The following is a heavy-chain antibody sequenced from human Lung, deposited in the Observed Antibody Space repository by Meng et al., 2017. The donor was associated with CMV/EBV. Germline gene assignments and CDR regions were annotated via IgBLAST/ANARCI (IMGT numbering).Heavy chain of an antibody. CDR2: INEDGRTT. J-gene: IGHJ4*02. CDR1: GFAFSRYW. Sequence: EVQLVESGGGLVQPGGSLRLSCAASGFAFSRYWMHWVRQAPGKGLVWVSRINEDGRTTDYADSVKGRFTISRDNAENTLYLQMNSLRPEDTAVYYCGRDLSGASDDWDQGTLVTVSS. CDR3: GRDLSGASDD. V-gene: IGHV3-74*01. D-gene: IGHD7-27*01.